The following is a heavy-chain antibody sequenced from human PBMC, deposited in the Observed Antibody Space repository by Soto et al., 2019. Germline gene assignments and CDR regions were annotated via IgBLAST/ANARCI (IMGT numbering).Heavy chain of an antibody. V-gene: IGHV1-46*03. J-gene: IGHJ4*02. Sequence: GASVKVSCKASGYTFTSYYMHWVRQAPGQRLEWMGIINPSGGSTSYAQKFQGRVAMTRDTSTSTVYMELSSLRSEDTAVYYCARCVVVVPAATRGTNDYWGQGILVSVSS. D-gene: IGHD2-2*01. CDR1: GYTFTSYY. CDR3: ARCVVVVPAATRGTNDY. CDR2: INPSGGST.